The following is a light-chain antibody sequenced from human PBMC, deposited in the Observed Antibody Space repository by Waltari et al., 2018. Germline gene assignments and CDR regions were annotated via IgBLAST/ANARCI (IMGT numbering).Light chain of an antibody. CDR2: GGN. CDR1: TPNIGNHY. CDR3: GSWDSSLGIGV. V-gene: IGLV1-51*01. Sequence: QSVLTQAPSVSAAPGQTVTISCSGTTPNIGNHYVSWYQQLPGAAPKIVIYGGNRRPSGIPDRVSGSKSGASATLGITGLQTGDEADYDCGSWDSSLGIGVLGGGTRLTVL. J-gene: IGLJ3*02.